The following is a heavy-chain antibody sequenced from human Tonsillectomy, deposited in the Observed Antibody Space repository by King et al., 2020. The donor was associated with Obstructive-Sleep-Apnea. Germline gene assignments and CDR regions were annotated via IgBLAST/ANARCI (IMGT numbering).Heavy chain of an antibody. Sequence: VQLVESGAEVKKPGASVKVSCKASGYTFTSYDINWVRQATGQGLEWMGWMNPNSGNTGYAQKFQGRVTMTRNTSMTTAYRELRSLTSEDTAVYYCVRERGYPDYWGQGTLVTVSS. J-gene: IGHJ4*02. CDR3: VRERGYPDY. D-gene: IGHD5-18*01. CDR2: MNPNSGNT. CDR1: GYTFTSYD. V-gene: IGHV1-8*01.